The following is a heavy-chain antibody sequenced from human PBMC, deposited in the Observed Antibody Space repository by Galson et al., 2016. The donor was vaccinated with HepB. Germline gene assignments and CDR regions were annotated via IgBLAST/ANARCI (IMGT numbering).Heavy chain of an antibody. CDR3: ATLFDNGDYRGF. V-gene: IGHV3-23*01. CDR1: GFRFSIYA. D-gene: IGHD4-17*01. Sequence: SLRLSCAASGFRFSIYAMSWVRQAPGKGLEWVSTISSSSGSTYYADSVKGRFTISRDNSKNSLYLHMNNLRADDTAVYYCATLFDNGDYRGFWGQGTLVAVSS. CDR2: ISSSSGST. J-gene: IGHJ4*02.